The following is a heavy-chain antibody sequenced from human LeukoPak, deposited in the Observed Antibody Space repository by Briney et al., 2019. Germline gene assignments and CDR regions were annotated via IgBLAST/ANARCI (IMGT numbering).Heavy chain of an antibody. CDR2: MNPNSGNT. D-gene: IGHD6-13*01. V-gene: IGHV1-8*03. Sequence: ASVKVSCKASGYTFTSYDINWVRQATGQGLEWMGWMNPNSGNTGYAQKFQGRVTITRNTSISTAYMELSSLRSEDTAVYYCARDEGPAADYFDYWGQGTLVTVSS. CDR3: ARDEGPAADYFDY. CDR1: GYTFTSYD. J-gene: IGHJ4*02.